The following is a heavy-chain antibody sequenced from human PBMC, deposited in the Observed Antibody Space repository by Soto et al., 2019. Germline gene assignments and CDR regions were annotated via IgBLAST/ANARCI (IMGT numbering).Heavy chain of an antibody. J-gene: IGHJ4*02. D-gene: IGHD6-6*01. CDR1: GSSLINYD. CDR3: AKGAWYGSSSSSDS. CDR2: MSYDGRRQ. Sequence: QVQLVESGGGVVQPGRSLRLSCAASGSSLINYDMHWVRQAPGKGLEWVAVMSYDGRRQFYADSVRGRFSVSRDISKSALYLQMSSLRIEDTAIYYCAKGAWYGSSSSSDSWGQGTHVTVST. V-gene: IGHV3-30*18.